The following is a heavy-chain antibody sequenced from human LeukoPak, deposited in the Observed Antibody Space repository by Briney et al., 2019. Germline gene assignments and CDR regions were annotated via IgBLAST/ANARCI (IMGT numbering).Heavy chain of an antibody. J-gene: IGHJ4*02. Sequence: GGSLRLSCAASGFTFSSYEMNWVRPAPGKGLEWVSYISSSGSTIYYADSVKGRFTISRDNAKNSLYLQMNSLRAEDTAVYYCARDREGYYYDSSGYFVFDYWGQGTLVTVSS. D-gene: IGHD3-22*01. CDR1: GFTFSSYE. V-gene: IGHV3-48*03. CDR3: ARDREGYYYDSSGYFVFDY. CDR2: ISSSGSTI.